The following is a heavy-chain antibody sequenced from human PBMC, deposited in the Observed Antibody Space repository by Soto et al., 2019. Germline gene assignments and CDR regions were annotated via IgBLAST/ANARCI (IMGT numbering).Heavy chain of an antibody. D-gene: IGHD3-3*01. J-gene: IGHJ6*02. CDR2: INPSAGST. Sequence: ASVKVSCKASGYTFSIHYMHWVRQAPGQGLEWMGIINPSAGSTRYAQKFRGRVTMTRDTSTSTVYMELSSLRSEDTAVYYCARDGPLTIFGVVIAPYYYYGMDVWGQGTTVTVSS. CDR3: ARDGPLTIFGVVIAPYYYYGMDV. V-gene: IGHV1-46*01. CDR1: GYTFSIHY.